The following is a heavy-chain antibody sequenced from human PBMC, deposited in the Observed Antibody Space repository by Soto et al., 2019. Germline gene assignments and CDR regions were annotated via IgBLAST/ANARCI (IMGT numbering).Heavy chain of an antibody. CDR2: ISGSGGST. CDR3: ARGSAMELYYYYGMDV. J-gene: IGHJ6*02. D-gene: IGHD5-18*01. Sequence: GGSLRLSCAASGFTFSSYAMSWVRQAPGKGLEWVSAISGSGGSTYYADSVKGRFTISRDNAKNTLYLQMNSLRAEDTAVYYCARGSAMELYYYYGMDVWGQGTTVTVSS. CDR1: GFTFSSYA. V-gene: IGHV3-23*01.